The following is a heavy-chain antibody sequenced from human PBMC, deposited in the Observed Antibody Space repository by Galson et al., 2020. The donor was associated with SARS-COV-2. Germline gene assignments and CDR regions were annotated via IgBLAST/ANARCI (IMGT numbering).Heavy chain of an antibody. CDR2: ISYDGSNK. Sequence: GGSLRLSCAASGFTFSSYGMHWVRQAPGKGLEWVAVISYDGSNKYYADSVKGRFTISRDNSKNTLYLQMNSLRAEDTAVYYCASSLLWFGEPLSDWGQGTLVTVSS. CDR3: ASSLLWFGEPLSD. CDR1: GFTFSSYG. D-gene: IGHD3-10*01. V-gene: IGHV3-30*03. J-gene: IGHJ4*02.